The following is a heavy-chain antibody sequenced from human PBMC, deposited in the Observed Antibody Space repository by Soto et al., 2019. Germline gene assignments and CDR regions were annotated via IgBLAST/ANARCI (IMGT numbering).Heavy chain of an antibody. J-gene: IGHJ4*02. Sequence: SETLSLTCTVSGGSISSGGYYWSWIRQHPGKGLEWIEYIYYSGSTYYNPSLKSRVTISVDTSKNQFSLKLSSVTAADTAVYYCARQQTDVATIISSSWYFGYWGQGTLVTV. V-gene: IGHV4-31*03. D-gene: IGHD5-12*01. CDR3: ARQQTDVATIISSSWYFGY. CDR2: IYYSGST. CDR1: GGSISSGGYY.